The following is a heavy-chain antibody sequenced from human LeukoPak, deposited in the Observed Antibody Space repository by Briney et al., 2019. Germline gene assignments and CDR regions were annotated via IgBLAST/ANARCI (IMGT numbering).Heavy chain of an antibody. CDR2: ISAYNGNT. Sequence: ASVKVSCEASGYTFTSYGINWVRQAPGQGLEWMGWISAYNGNTNYAQKFRGRVTMTTDTSTSTAYMELRSLRSDDTAVYYCARTRAAMPVGELWSWGQGTLVTVSS. CDR1: GYTFTSYG. V-gene: IGHV1-18*04. J-gene: IGHJ4*02. CDR3: ARTRAAMPVGELWS. D-gene: IGHD3-10*01.